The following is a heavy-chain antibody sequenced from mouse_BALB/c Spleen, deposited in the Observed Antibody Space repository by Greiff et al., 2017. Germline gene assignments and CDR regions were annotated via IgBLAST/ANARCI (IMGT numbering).Heavy chain of an antibody. D-gene: IGHD2-14*01. J-gene: IGHJ2*01. Sequence: ESGPGLVKPSQSLSLTCSVTGYSITSGYYWNWIRQFPGNKLEWMGYISYDGSNNYNPSLKNRISITRDTSKNQFFLKLNSVTTEDTATYYCARGGYRSLYYFDYWGQGTTLTVSS. CDR1: GYSITSGYY. CDR2: ISYDGSN. V-gene: IGHV3-6*02. CDR3: ARGGYRSLYYFDY.